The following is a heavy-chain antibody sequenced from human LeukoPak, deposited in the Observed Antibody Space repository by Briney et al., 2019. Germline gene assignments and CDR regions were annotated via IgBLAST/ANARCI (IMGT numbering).Heavy chain of an antibody. J-gene: IGHJ1*01. V-gene: IGHV1-69*05. CDR2: IIPIFGTA. D-gene: IGHD4-11*01. CDR1: GGTFSSYA. Sequence: SVKVSCKASGGTFSSYAISWVRQAPGQGLEWMGGIIPIFGTANYAQKFQGRVTITTDESTSTAYMELSSLRSEDTAVYYCARQEANDYSNYFGYSQHWGQGTLVTVSS. CDR3: ARQEANDYSNYFGYSQH.